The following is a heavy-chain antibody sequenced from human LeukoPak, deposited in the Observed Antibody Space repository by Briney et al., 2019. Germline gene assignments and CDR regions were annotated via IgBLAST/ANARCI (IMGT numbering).Heavy chain of an antibody. V-gene: IGHV4-59*01. D-gene: IGHD3-9*01. CDR2: IYYSGST. CDR1: GGSISSYY. J-gene: IGHJ6*02. CDR3: ARDVLSGYLDYYYYGMDV. Sequence: SETLSLTCTVSGGSISSYYWSWLRQPPGKGLEWIGYIYYSGSTNYNPSLKSRVTISVETSKNQFSLKLSSVTAADTAVYYCARDVLSGYLDYYYYGMDVWGQGTTVTVSS.